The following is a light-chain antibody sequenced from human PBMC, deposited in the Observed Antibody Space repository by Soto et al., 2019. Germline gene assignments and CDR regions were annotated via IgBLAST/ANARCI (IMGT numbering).Light chain of an antibody. V-gene: IGLV1-40*01. CDR1: DSNIGAGYD. J-gene: IGLJ3*02. CDR2: SNY. Sequence: QSVLTQPPSASGAPGQTVTISCSGSDSNIGAGYDLHWYQQLPGTAPKLLIHSNYLRASGVPDRFSASKSVTSASLAIIGLQADDEADYYCQSYDTRMGDWVFGGGTKGTVL. CDR3: QSYDTRMGDWV.